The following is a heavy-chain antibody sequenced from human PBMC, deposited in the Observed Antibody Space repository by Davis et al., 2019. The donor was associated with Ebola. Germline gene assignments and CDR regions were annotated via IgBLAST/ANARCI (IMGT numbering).Heavy chain of an antibody. CDR3: AKDTSNVWFDV. CDR1: GFIFSSYV. Sequence: ESLKISCAASGFIFSSYVMSWVRRAPGKGLEWVSTVGLSADTYYADSVKGRFTISRDNSKNTLHLQMNSLRVEDTAIYYCAKDTSNVWFDVWGQGTMVTVSS. D-gene: IGHD6-19*01. CDR2: VGLSADT. J-gene: IGHJ3*01. V-gene: IGHV3-23*01.